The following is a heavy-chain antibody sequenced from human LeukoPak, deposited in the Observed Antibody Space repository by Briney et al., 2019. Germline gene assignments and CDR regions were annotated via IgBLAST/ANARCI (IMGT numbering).Heavy chain of an antibody. CDR1: GFIFNSYG. CDR2: IRYDGSNK. Sequence: GGSLRLSCAASGFIFNSYGMHWVRQAPGKGLEWVAFIRYDGSNKYYADSVKGRFTISRDNSKNTLYLQMNSLRAEDTAVYYCAKDLMRDRWFGESWGQGTLVTVSS. J-gene: IGHJ5*02. D-gene: IGHD3-10*01. CDR3: AKDLMRDRWFGES. V-gene: IGHV3-30*02.